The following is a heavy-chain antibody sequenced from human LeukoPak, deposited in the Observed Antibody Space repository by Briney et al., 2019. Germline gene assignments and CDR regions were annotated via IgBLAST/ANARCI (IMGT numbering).Heavy chain of an antibody. V-gene: IGHV2-70*18. D-gene: IGHD6-19*01. J-gene: IGHJ3*02. CDR3: ARIRRYSSGWSAFDI. CDR2: IDWDDDK. Sequence: TLSLTCTVSGGSISSYYWSWIRQPPGKALEWLALIDWDDDKYYSTSLKTRLTISKDTSKNQVVLTMTNMDPVDTATYYCARIRRYSSGWSAFDIWGQGTMVTVSS. CDR1: GGSISSYY.